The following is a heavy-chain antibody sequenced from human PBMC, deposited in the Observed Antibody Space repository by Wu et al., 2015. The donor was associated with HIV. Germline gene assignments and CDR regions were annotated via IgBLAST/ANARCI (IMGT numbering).Heavy chain of an antibody. CDR2: MNPNSGNT. Sequence: QVQLVQSGAEVKKPGASVKVSCKASGYTFTSYDINWVRQATGQGLEWMGWMNPNSGNTGYAQKFQGRVTMTRNTSISTAYMELSSLRSEDTAVYYCARFRVFGRFGEVTASGVLYIWGRRDEWSPSLQ. J-gene: IGHJ3*02. D-gene: IGHD3-10*01. CDR1: GYTFTSYD. V-gene: IGHV1-8*01. CDR3: ARFRVFGRFGEVTASGVLYI.